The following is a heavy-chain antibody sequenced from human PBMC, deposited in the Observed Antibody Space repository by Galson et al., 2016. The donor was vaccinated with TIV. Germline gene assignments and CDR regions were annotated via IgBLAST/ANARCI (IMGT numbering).Heavy chain of an antibody. V-gene: IGHV3-7*01. D-gene: IGHD4-17*01. CDR1: GFTFSTYW. J-gene: IGHJ4*02. Sequence: SLRLSCAASGFTFSTYWMSWVRQAPGEGLQWVANIKQDETDQNYVDSAKGRFSISRDNAKNSLFLQMNTLRPEDTAVYYCARDWDDYGAHSALDDWGQGTLVTVSS. CDR2: IKQDETDQ. CDR3: ARDWDDYGAHSALDD.